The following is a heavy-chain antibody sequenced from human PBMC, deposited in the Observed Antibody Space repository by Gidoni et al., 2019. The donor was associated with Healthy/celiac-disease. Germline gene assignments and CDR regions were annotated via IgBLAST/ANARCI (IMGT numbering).Heavy chain of an antibody. V-gene: IGHV1-45*02. CDR1: GYTFTYRY. CDR2: ITPFNGNT. CDR3: ARSMGATSNFDY. J-gene: IGHJ4*02. Sequence: QMQLVQSGAEVKKTGSSVKVSCKASGYTFTYRYLHWVRQAPGQALEWMGWITPFNGNTNYAQKFQDRVTITRDRSMSTAYMELSSLRSEDTAMYYCARSMGATSNFDYWGQGTLVTVSS. D-gene: IGHD1-26*01.